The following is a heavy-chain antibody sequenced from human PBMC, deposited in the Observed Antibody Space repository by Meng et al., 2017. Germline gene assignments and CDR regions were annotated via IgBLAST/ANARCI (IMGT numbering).Heavy chain of an antibody. CDR3: ARLLRPYSSSSNFDY. J-gene: IGHJ4*02. Sequence: QVPLVQSGAEVKKPGASVKVSCKASGYTFTSYGISWVRQAPGQGLEWMGWISAYNGNTNYAQKLQGRVTMTTDTSTSTAYMELRSLRSDDTAVYYCARLLRPYSSSSNFDYWGQGTLVTVSS. CDR1: GYTFTSYG. D-gene: IGHD6-6*01. CDR2: ISAYNGNT. V-gene: IGHV1-18*01.